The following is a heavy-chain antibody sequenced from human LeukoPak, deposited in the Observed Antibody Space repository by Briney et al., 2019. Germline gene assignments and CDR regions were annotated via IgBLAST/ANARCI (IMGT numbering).Heavy chain of an antibody. D-gene: IGHD3-10*01. CDR2: ISAYNGNT. Sequence: ASVKVSCKASGYTFTSYGISWVRQAPGQGLEWMGWISAYNGNTNYAQKLQGRVTMTTDTSTSTAYMELRSLRSDDTAVYYCAILSDPLNRFDPWGQGTLVTVSS. J-gene: IGHJ5*02. CDR3: AILSDPLNRFDP. CDR1: GYTFTSYG. V-gene: IGHV1-18*01.